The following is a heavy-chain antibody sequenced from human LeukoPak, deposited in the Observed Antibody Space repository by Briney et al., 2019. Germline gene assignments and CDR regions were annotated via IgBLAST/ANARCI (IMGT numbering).Heavy chain of an antibody. CDR2: ISYDEGNT. D-gene: IGHD6-13*01. V-gene: IGHV3-30-3*01. Sequence: GGSLRLSCVASGFAFSGSAMHWIRQAPGKGLEWVAVISYDEGNTYYAVSVKGRFTISRDNAQNSLFLQMTSLRAEDTAIYYCARHPDAGTVDYWGQGTLVTVSS. CDR1: GFAFSGSA. J-gene: IGHJ4*02. CDR3: ARHPDAGTVDY.